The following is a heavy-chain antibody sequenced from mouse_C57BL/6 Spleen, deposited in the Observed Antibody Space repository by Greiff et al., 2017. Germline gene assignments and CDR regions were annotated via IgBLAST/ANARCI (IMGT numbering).Heavy chain of an antibody. D-gene: IGHD2-4*01. Sequence: QVQLQQPGAELVKPGASVKLSCKASGYTFTSYWMQWVKQRPGQGLEWIGEIDPSDSYTNSNQKFKGKATLTVDTSSSTAYMQLSSLTSEDSAVYYCARRGYDSFYYAMDYWGQGTSVTVSS. CDR2: IDPSDSYT. V-gene: IGHV1-50*01. CDR3: ARRGYDSFYYAMDY. CDR1: GYTFTSYW. J-gene: IGHJ4*01.